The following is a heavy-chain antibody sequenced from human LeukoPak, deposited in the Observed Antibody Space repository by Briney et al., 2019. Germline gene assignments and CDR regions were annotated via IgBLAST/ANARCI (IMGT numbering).Heavy chain of an antibody. CDR1: GLTFSNYW. CDR3: ARDYWRSIDH. Sequence: GGSLRLSCVVSGLTFSNYWMIWVRQAPGEGLESVAIVNEDGSAEYYLDSVKGRFTISRDNARNSLYLEMNSLRAEDTAVYYCARDYWRSIDHWGQGTLVTVSS. CDR2: VNEDGSAE. J-gene: IGHJ4*02. V-gene: IGHV3-7*01. D-gene: IGHD1-1*01.